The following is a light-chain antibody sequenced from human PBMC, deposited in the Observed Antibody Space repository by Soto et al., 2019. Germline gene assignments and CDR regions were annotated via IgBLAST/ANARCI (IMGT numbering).Light chain of an antibody. Sequence: EIVLTQSPGTLSFSPGERATLSCRASHSVTSDYLAWYQQKPGQAPRLLIYGATKRATGIPDRFSGSGSGTEFTLTISRLEAEDFAVYYCQQYSDSPSFGGGTKVEIK. J-gene: IGKJ4*01. V-gene: IGKV3-20*01. CDR3: QQYSDSPS. CDR2: GAT. CDR1: HSVTSDY.